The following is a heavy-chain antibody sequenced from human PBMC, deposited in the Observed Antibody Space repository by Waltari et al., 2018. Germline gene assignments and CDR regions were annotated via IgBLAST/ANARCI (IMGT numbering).Heavy chain of an antibody. V-gene: IGHV4-39*07. D-gene: IGHD6-25*01. CDR2: IYYSVST. CDR3: ARSSERSEDAFDI. J-gene: IGHJ3*02. CDR1: GGSISSSSYY. Sequence: QLQLQESGPGLVKPSETLSLTCTVSGGSISSSSYYWGWIRQPPGKGLEWIGSIYYSVSTNYTPSLKSRVTISVDTSKNQFSLKLSSVTAADTALYYCARSSERSEDAFDIWGQGTMVTVSS.